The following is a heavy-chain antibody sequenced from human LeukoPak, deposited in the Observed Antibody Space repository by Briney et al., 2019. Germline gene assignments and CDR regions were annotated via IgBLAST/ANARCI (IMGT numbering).Heavy chain of an antibody. D-gene: IGHD1-26*01. CDR3: AKSQDGGRLFHFDY. CDR2: ISGSGGST. Sequence: PGGSLRLSCAASEFTFSNYAMNWVRQAPGRGLEWVSVISGSGGSTYSADSVKGRFTISRDNSKNTLYLQMNSLRAEDTAVYFCAKSQDGGRLFHFDYWGQGTLVTVSS. J-gene: IGHJ4*02. V-gene: IGHV3-23*01. CDR1: EFTFSNYA.